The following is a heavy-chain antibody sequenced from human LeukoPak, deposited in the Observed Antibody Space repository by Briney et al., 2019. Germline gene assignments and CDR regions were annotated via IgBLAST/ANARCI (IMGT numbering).Heavy chain of an antibody. CDR1: GYTFTSYG. J-gene: IGHJ4*02. Sequence: ASVKVSCKASGYTFTSYGISWVRQAPGQGLEWMGWISAYNGNTNYAQKLQGRVTMTTDTSTGTAYMELRSLRSDDTAVYYCARPWYAYCSSTSCYVHWGQGTLVTVSS. CDR3: ARPWYAYCSSTSCYVH. CDR2: ISAYNGNT. D-gene: IGHD2-2*01. V-gene: IGHV1-18*01.